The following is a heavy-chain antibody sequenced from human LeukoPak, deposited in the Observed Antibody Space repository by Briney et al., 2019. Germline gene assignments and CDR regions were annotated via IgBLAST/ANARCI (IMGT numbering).Heavy chain of an antibody. CDR3: ATRAYYYYDSSGYYFDY. J-gene: IGHJ4*02. CDR1: GFTFSSYW. D-gene: IGHD3-22*01. CDR2: INTDGSST. V-gene: IGHV3-74*01. Sequence: GGSLRLSCAASGFTFSSYWMHWVRQAPGKGLVWVSRINTDGSSTTYADSVKGRFTISRDNARNTLYLQMNSLRAEDAAVYYCATRAYYYYDSSGYYFDYWGQGTLVTVSS.